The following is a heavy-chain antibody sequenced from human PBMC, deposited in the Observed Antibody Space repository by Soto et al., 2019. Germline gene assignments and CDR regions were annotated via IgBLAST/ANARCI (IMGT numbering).Heavy chain of an antibody. CDR2: IYYSGST. J-gene: IGHJ5*02. D-gene: IGHD1-1*01. V-gene: IGHV4-59*08. CDR3: ARHLRYNWNDVLGWFDP. Sequence: ETLSLTCTVSGGSISSYYWSWIRQPPGKGLEWIGYIYYSGSTNYNPSLKSRVTISVDTSKNQFSLKLSSVTAADTAVYYCARHLRYNWNDVLGWFDPWGQGTLVTVSS. CDR1: GGSISSYY.